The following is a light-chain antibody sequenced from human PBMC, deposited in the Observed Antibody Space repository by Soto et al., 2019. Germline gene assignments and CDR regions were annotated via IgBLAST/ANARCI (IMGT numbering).Light chain of an antibody. CDR3: QQRSDWPPLT. J-gene: IGKJ4*01. Sequence: EIVLTQSPATLSLSPGERATLSCRASQSVSSYLVWYQQKPGQAPRLLIYDASNRAPGIPARFSGSGSGTDFTLTISSLEPDDFAVYYCQQRSDWPPLTFVGGTKVEIK. CDR1: QSVSSY. V-gene: IGKV3-11*01. CDR2: DAS.